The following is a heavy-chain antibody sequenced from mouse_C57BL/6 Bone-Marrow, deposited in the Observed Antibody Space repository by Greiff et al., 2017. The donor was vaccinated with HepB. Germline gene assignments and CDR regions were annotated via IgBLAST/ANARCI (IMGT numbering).Heavy chain of an antibody. CDR1: GFTFSSYA. V-gene: IGHV5-4*01. CDR3: ATYRRRFAY. Sequence: EVQVVESGGGLVKPGGSLKLSCAASGFTFSSYAMSWVRQTPEKRLEWVATISDGGSYTYYPDNVKGRFTISRDNAKNNLYLQMSHLKSEDTAMYYCATYRRRFAYWGQGTLVTVSA. D-gene: IGHD1-2*01. CDR2: ISDGGSYT. J-gene: IGHJ3*01.